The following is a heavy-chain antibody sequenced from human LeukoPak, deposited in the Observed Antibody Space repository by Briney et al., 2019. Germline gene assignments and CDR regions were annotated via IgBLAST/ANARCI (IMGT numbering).Heavy chain of an antibody. CDR1: GYTYTRYG. CDR2: MSTYNGNT. CDR3: ASGIAVAGRRGTFDY. D-gene: IGHD6-19*01. J-gene: IGHJ4*02. Sequence: ASVKVSCKASGYTYTRYGISWVRQAPGQGLEWMGWMSTYNGNTNYAQKLQGRVSMTTDTSTSTAYMELRSLTSDDTAVYYCASGIAVAGRRGTFDYWGQGTLVTVSS. V-gene: IGHV1-18*01.